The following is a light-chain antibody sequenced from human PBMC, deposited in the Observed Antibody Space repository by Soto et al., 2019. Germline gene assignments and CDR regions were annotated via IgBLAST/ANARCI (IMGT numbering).Light chain of an antibody. J-gene: IGLJ3*02. CDR1: SGHSTYA. V-gene: IGLV4-69*02. Sequence: QSVLTQSPSASASLGASVKLTCTLSSGHSTYAIAWHQQQPEKGPRYLMKIDSDGSHSNGDGIPDRFSGSRSGAERSLTISSLQSEDEADYDCQTWGTGIRVFGGGTKLTVL. CDR3: QTWGTGIRV. CDR2: IDSDGSH.